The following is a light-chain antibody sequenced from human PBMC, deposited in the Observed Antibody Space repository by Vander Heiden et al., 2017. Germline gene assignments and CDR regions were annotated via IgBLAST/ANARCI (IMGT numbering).Light chain of an antibody. V-gene: IGKV1-5*03. Sequence: DIQLTQSVSTLSASVGDRVTITCRASQSISSWLAWYQQKPGKAPKLLIYNASSLESGVPSRFSGSGSGTEFTLTISSLQPDDFATYYCQQYNSYPYTFGQGTKLEIK. CDR3: QQYNSYPYT. CDR1: QSISSW. J-gene: IGKJ2*01. CDR2: NAS.